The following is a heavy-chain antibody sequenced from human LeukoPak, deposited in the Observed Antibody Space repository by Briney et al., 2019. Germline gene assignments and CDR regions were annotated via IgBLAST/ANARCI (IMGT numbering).Heavy chain of an antibody. CDR2: IIPILGIA. V-gene: IGHV1-69*04. CDR3: ARETHSSSYAY. J-gene: IGHJ4*02. D-gene: IGHD6-6*01. Sequence: SVKVSCKASGGSFSNYAINWVRQAPGQGLEWMGRIIPILGIANYAQKFQGRVTITTDESTSTAYMELSSLRSEDTAVYYCARETHSSSYAYWGQGTLVTVSS. CDR1: GGSFSNYA.